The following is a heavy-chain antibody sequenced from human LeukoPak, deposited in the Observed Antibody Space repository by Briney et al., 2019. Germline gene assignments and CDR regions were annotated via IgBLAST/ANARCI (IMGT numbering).Heavy chain of an antibody. CDR2: INHSGST. V-gene: IGHV4-34*01. D-gene: IGHD6-13*01. Sequence: SETLSLTCTVSGGSISSYYWSWIRQPPGKGLEWIGEINHSGSTNYNPSLKSRVTISVDTSKNQFSLKLSSVTAADTAVYYCARPHKVAAAGTFDYWGQGTLVTVSS. CDR1: GGSISSYY. J-gene: IGHJ4*02. CDR3: ARPHKVAAAGTFDY.